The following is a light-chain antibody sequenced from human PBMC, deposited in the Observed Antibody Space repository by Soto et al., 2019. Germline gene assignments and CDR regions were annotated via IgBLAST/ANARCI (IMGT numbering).Light chain of an antibody. Sequence: QSALTQFASVSGSPGQSITISCTGTSSDVGGYNLVSWYQQHPDKAPKLIIFGVSKRPSGVSNRFSGSKSGNTASLTISGLQAEDEDDYYCCSYAGGNTWVVFGGGTKVTVL. CDR1: SSDVGGYNL. V-gene: IGLV2-23*02. CDR3: CSYAGGNTWVV. J-gene: IGLJ2*01. CDR2: GVS.